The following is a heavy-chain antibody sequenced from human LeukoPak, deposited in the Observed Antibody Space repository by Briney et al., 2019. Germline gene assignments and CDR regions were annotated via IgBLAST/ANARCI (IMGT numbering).Heavy chain of an antibody. Sequence: SETLSLTCTVSGGSISSSSYYWGWIRQPPGKGLEWIGEINHSGSTNYNPSLKSRVTISVDTSKNQFSLKLSSVTAADTAVYYCARLFASSSSSVYYYYMDVWGKGTTVTVSS. CDR3: ARLFASSSSSVYYYYMDV. V-gene: IGHV4-39*07. D-gene: IGHD6-6*01. CDR2: INHSGST. J-gene: IGHJ6*03. CDR1: GGSISSSSYY.